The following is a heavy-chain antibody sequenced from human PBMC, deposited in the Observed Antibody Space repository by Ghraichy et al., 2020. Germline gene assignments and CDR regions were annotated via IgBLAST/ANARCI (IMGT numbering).Heavy chain of an antibody. V-gene: IGHV3-21*04. CDR1: GFTFTDYS. D-gene: IGHD1-1*01. Sequence: GGSPRLSCAASGFTFTDYSMSWVRQAPGEGLEWVSSISSISSTIYYADSLKGRFTISRDNAKNSLYLQMNSLRAEDTAVYYCVREGRTDRPREDYWGHGTLVTVPS. CDR2: ISSISSTI. J-gene: IGHJ4*01. CDR3: VREGRTDRPREDY.